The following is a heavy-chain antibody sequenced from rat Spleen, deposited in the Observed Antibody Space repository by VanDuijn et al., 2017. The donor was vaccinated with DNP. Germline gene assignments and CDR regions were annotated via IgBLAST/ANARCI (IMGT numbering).Heavy chain of an antibody. CDR1: GFTFSNYG. V-gene: IGHV5-19*01. CDR2: ISYDGGGT. J-gene: IGHJ2*01. Sequence: EVQLVESGGGLVEPGRSLKLSCAASGFTFSNYGLHWIRQAPTKGLEWVASISYDGGGTYYRDSVKGRFTISRDNAKSTLYLQMDSLRSEDTATYYCARPDYWGQGVMVTVSS. CDR3: ARPDY.